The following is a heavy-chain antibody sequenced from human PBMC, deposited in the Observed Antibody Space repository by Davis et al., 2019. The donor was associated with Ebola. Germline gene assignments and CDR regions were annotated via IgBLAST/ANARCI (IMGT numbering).Heavy chain of an antibody. J-gene: IGHJ5*02. V-gene: IGHV4-59*12. D-gene: IGHD2-15*01. CDR3: ARGLIGACSGGSCYGNWFDP. CDR2: IYYSGST. CDR1: GGSISSYY. Sequence: SETLSLTCTVSGGSISSYYWSWIRQPPGKGLEWIGYIYYSGSTNYNPSLKSRVTISVDTSKNQFSLKLSSVTAADTAVYYCARGLIGACSGGSCYGNWFDPWGQGTLVTVSS.